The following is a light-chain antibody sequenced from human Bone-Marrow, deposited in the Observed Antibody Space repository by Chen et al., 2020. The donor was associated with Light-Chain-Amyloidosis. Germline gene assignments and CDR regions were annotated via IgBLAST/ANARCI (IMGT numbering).Light chain of an antibody. Sequence: QSALTQPASVSGSPGQSITISCTGTSSDVGGDNHVSWYQQHPDKAPKLIIYEVTNRPSWVPDRFSGSKSDNTASLTISGLQTEDEADYFCSSYTITNTLVVGSGTRVPVL. V-gene: IGLV2-14*01. CDR3: SSYTITNTLV. CDR1: SSDVGGDNH. J-gene: IGLJ1*01. CDR2: EVT.